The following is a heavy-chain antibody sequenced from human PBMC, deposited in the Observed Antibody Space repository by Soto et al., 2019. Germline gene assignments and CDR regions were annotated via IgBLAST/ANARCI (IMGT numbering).Heavy chain of an antibody. J-gene: IGHJ4*02. V-gene: IGHV1-69*02. CDR3: ARGRYCSSTRCYAPFDY. CDR2: IIPILGIA. CDR1: GGTFSSYT. D-gene: IGHD2-2*01. Sequence: QVQLVQSGAEVKKPGSSVKVSCKASGGTFSSYTISWVRQAPGQGLEWMGRIIPILGIANYAQKFQGRVTITADKSTSTAYMELSSLRSEDTAVYYCARGRYCSSTRCYAPFDYWGQGTLVTVSS.